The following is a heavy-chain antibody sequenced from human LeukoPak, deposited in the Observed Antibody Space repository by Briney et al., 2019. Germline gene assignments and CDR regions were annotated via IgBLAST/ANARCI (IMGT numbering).Heavy chain of an antibody. J-gene: IGHJ3*02. Sequence: KPSETLSLTCAVYVGSFSGYYWSWIRQPPGKGLEWIGEINHSGSTNYNPSLKSRVTMSVVTSKNQFSLKLSSVTAADTAVYYCARDSGAFDIWGQGTMVTVSS. D-gene: IGHD1-26*01. CDR2: INHSGST. CDR1: VGSFSGYY. V-gene: IGHV4-34*01. CDR3: ARDSGAFDI.